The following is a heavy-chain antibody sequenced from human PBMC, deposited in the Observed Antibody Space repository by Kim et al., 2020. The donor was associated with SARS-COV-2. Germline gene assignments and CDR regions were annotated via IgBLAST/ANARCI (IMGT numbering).Heavy chain of an antibody. Sequence: GGSLRLSCAASGFTLSSHWMHWVRQVPGKGLVWVSRINSDGRTTTYADSVKGRFTISRDNAKNTLYLQMNSLRAEDTAVYYCARVRYCDENCWDRDFDYWGQGTLVTVSS. D-gene: IGHD3-9*01. CDR2: INSDGRTT. CDR3: ARVRYCDENCWDRDFDY. J-gene: IGHJ4*02. V-gene: IGHV3-74*01. CDR1: GFTLSSHW.